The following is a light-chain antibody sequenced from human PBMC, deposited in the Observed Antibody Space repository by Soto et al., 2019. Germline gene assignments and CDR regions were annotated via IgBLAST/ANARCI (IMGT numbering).Light chain of an antibody. Sequence: QSVLTQPPSASGSPGQSVAIPCTGTSGDVGGYNYVSWYQQHPGKAPKLMIYEVNKRPSGVPDRFSGSKSGNTASLTVSGLQAEDEADYYCSSYAGSSNVFXTGTKLTVL. V-gene: IGLV2-8*01. J-gene: IGLJ1*01. CDR1: SGDVGGYNY. CDR3: SSYAGSSNV. CDR2: EVN.